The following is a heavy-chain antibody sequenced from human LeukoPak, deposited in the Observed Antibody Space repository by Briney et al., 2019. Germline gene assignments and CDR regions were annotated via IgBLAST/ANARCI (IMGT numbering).Heavy chain of an antibody. V-gene: IGHV3-21*01. Sequence: PGGSLRLSCAASGFTFSSYSMNWVRQAPGKGLEWVSSISSSSSYIYYADSVKGRFTISRDNAKNSLYLQMNSLRAEDTAVYYCARGVNPNWYFDLWGRGTLVTVSS. CDR3: ARGVNPNWYFDL. J-gene: IGHJ2*01. CDR1: GFTFSSYS. CDR2: ISSSSSYI.